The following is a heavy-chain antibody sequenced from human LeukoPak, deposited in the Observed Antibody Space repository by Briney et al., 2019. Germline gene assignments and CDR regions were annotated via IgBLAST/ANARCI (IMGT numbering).Heavy chain of an antibody. Sequence: PGGSLRLSCAASGFTFDDYAMHWVRQAPGKGLEWVSGISWNSGSIGYADSVKGRFTISRDNAKNSLYLQMNSLRAEDTALYYCAKDIEGITMVRGVSPIDWGQGTLVTVSS. CDR1: GFTFDDYA. V-gene: IGHV3-9*01. CDR2: ISWNSGSI. CDR3: AKDIEGITMVRGVSPID. D-gene: IGHD3-10*01. J-gene: IGHJ4*02.